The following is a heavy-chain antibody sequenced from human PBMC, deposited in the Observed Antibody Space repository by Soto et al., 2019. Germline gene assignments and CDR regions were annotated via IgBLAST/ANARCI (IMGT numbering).Heavy chain of an antibody. V-gene: IGHV4-34*01. CDR2: INHSGST. Sequence: SETLSLTCAVYGGSFSGYYWSWIRQPPGKGLEWIGEINHSGSTNSNPSLKSRVTISVDTSKNQFSLKLSSVTAADTAVYYCARGDTFRYMCYMDVWGKGTTVTVSS. CDR1: GGSFSGYY. CDR3: ARGDTFRYMCYMDV. J-gene: IGHJ6*03. D-gene: IGHD3-9*01.